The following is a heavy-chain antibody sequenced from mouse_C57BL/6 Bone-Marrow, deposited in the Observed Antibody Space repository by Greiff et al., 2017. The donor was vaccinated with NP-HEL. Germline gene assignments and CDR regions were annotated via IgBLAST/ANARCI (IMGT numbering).Heavy chain of an antibody. Sequence: QVQLQQPGAELVKPGASVKLSCKASGYTFTSYWMHWVKQRPGQGLEWIGMIHPNSGSTNYNEKFKSKATLTVDKSSSTAYMQRSSLTSEDSAVYYCARRYSNYFAYWGQGTLVTVSA. J-gene: IGHJ3*01. CDR2: IHPNSGST. V-gene: IGHV1-64*01. CDR1: GYTFTSYW. D-gene: IGHD2-5*01. CDR3: ARRYSNYFAY.